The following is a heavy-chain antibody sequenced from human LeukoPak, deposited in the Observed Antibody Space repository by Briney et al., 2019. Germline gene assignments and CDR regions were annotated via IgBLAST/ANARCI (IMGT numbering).Heavy chain of an antibody. V-gene: IGHV3-23*01. CDR2: ISGSGGNT. Sequence: GGSLRLSCAASGLTLSSYAMSWVRQAPGKGLEWVSGISGSGGNTYYADSVKGRFTISRDNSKNTLYLQMNSLRAEDTAVYYCAKDRSLYYYDSSGYYGDAFDIWGQGTMVTVSS. J-gene: IGHJ3*02. CDR1: GLTLSSYA. CDR3: AKDRSLYYYDSSGYYGDAFDI. D-gene: IGHD3-22*01.